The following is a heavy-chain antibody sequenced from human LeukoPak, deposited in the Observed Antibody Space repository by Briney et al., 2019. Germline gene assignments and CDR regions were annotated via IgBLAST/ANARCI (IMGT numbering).Heavy chain of an antibody. D-gene: IGHD2-2*01. CDR3: GIFMDVVPGSTR. CDR1: DWSLINYH. CDR2: ISHGGIT. V-gene: IGHV4-34*01. J-gene: IGHJ4*02. Sequence: PSETLSLTCGVYDWSLINYHCHWIRQAPGKGLEWIGEISHGGITKHNPSLKSRVTMSQDTSKRQFSLKMNSMTAADTGVYYCGIFMDVVPGSTRWGLGTLVTVSS.